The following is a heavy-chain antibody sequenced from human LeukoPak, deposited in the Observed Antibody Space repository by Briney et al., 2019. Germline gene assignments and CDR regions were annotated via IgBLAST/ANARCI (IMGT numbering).Heavy chain of an antibody. CDR3: ARAKLYDAFDV. V-gene: IGHV3-7*01. CDR1: GFTFSSYW. J-gene: IGHJ3*01. CDR2: IKQDGSEK. D-gene: IGHD2-2*02. Sequence: GGSLRLSCTASGFTFSSYWMSWVRQAPGKGLEWVANIKQDGSEKYYVDSVRGRFSISRDNAKNSLYLQMNSLRAEDTAVYYCARAKLYDAFDVWGQGTMVTVSS.